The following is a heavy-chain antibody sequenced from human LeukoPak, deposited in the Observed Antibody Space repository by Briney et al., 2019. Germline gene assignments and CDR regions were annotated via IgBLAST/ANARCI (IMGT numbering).Heavy chain of an antibody. D-gene: IGHD3-22*01. CDR3: ARETERSPDYYDSSGYYSEVHDAFDI. Sequence: ASVKVSCTASGYTFTGYYMHWVRQAPGQGLEWMGWINPNSGGTNYARKFQGWVTMTRDTSISTAYMELSRLRSDDTAVYYCARETERSPDYYDSSGYYSEVHDAFDIWGQGTMVTVSS. CDR1: GYTFTGYY. J-gene: IGHJ3*02. CDR2: INPNSGGT. V-gene: IGHV1-2*04.